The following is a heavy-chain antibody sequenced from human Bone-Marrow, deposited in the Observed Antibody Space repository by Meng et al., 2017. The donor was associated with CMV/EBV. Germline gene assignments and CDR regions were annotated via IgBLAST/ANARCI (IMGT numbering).Heavy chain of an antibody. CDR2: INPNSGGT. V-gene: IGHV1-2*02. Sequence: ASVKVSCKASGYTFTDYYMHWVRQAPGQGLEWMGWINPNSGGTNYAQKFQGRVTMTRDTSISTAYMELGRLRSDDTAVYYCARERGKFGAQPPAYWGQGTLVTVSS. CDR1: GYTFTDYY. J-gene: IGHJ4*02. CDR3: ARERGKFGAQPPAY. D-gene: IGHD3-10*01.